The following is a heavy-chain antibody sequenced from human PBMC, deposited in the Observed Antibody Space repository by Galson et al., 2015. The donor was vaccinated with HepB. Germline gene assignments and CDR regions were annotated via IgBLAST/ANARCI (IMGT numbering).Heavy chain of an antibody. J-gene: IGHJ4*02. CDR1: GGTFSSYA. D-gene: IGHD2-21*02. Sequence: SVTVSCKASGGTFSSYAISWVRQAPGQGLEWMGGIIPIFGIANYAQKFQGRVTITADESTSTAYMELSSLRSEDTAVYYCARDLGGDVQGYWGQGTLVTVSS. V-gene: IGHV1-69*13. CDR2: IIPIFGIA. CDR3: ARDLGGDVQGY.